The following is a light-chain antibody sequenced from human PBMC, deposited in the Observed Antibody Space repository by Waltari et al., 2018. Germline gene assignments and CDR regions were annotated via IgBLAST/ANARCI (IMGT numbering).Light chain of an antibody. CDR2: DVN. Sequence: QSALTQPASVSGSPGQSITISCTGTTSDVGGYNFVSWYQQHPGIAPKLMINDVNKRPSVVSNRFSGSKSGNTASLTISGLQAEDEADYYCSSYTSSATYVFGAETKVTVL. V-gene: IGLV2-14*01. CDR1: TSDVGGYNF. J-gene: IGLJ1*01. CDR3: SSYTSSATYV.